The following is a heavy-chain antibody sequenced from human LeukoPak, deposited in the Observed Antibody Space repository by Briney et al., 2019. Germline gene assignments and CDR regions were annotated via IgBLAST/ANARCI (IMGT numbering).Heavy chain of an antibody. Sequence: GGSLRLSCAVSGFTFSGYDMNWFRQAPGKGLEWASSISSSSSYIFYADSVKGRFTISRDNAKNSLFLQMNSLRAEDTAMYYCASYFSGSYSFDFWGQRTLVTVSS. V-gene: IGHV3-21*01. CDR2: ISSSSSYI. CDR1: GFTFSGYD. CDR3: ASYFSGSYSFDF. D-gene: IGHD1-26*01. J-gene: IGHJ4*02.